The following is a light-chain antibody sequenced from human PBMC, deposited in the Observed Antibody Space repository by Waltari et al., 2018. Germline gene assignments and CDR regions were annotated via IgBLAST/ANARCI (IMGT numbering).Light chain of an antibody. V-gene: IGKV3-15*01. Sequence: EKVMTQSPATLSVSPGERATLSCRASQSVSNHLTWYQQRPGQAPRLLIYAASPRAAGVPARFGGSGSGTEFTLTIDSLQSEDFAVYFCQQYNSWPFTFGPGTQVDIK. CDR1: QSVSNH. CDR2: AAS. J-gene: IGKJ3*01. CDR3: QQYNSWPFT.